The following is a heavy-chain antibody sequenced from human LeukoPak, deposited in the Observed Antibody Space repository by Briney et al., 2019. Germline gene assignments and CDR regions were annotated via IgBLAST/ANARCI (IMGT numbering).Heavy chain of an antibody. Sequence: GGSLRLSCAASRFTFSDYSMNWVRQAPGKGLEWVSYISFSVNTKYYGDSVKGRFTIPRDNAKNSLYLHMDSLRAEDTAVYYCARGAYSSGWAYFDHWGQGTLVTVSS. V-gene: IGHV3-48*04. CDR3: ARGAYSSGWAYFDH. CDR2: ISFSVNTK. CDR1: RFTFSDYS. J-gene: IGHJ4*02. D-gene: IGHD6-19*01.